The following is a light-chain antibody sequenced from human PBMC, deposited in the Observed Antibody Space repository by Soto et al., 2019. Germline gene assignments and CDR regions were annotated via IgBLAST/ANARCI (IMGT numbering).Light chain of an antibody. CDR2: LEGSGSY. V-gene: IGLV4-60*03. Sequence: QSVLTQSSSASASLGSSLKLTCTLSSGHSSYIIAWHQQQPGKAPRYLMKLEGSGSYNKGSGVPDRFSGSSSGADRYLTISHLQSEDEADYYCETWDSNIVVFGGGTKLTVL. CDR3: ETWDSNIVV. CDR1: SGHSSYI. J-gene: IGLJ2*01.